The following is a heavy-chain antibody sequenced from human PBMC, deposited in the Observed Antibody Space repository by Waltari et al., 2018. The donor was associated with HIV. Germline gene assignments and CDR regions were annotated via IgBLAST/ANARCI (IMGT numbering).Heavy chain of an antibody. CDR1: GYTFTGYY. J-gene: IGHJ4*02. V-gene: IGHV1-2*02. D-gene: IGHD6-19*01. Sequence: QVQLVQSGAEVKKPGASVKVSCKASGYTFTGYYMHWVRQAPGQGLEWMGWINPNRGGTNYAQKFQGRVTMTRDTSISTAYMELSRLRSDDTAVYYCARFVVAGEYYFDYWGQGTLVTVSS. CDR2: INPNRGGT. CDR3: ARFVVAGEYYFDY.